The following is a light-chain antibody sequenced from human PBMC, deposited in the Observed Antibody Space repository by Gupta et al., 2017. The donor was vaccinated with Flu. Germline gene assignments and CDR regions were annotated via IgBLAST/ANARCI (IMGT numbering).Light chain of an antibody. V-gene: IGLV2-14*01. CDR3: SSYTSTTTFYV. CDR2: DVS. J-gene: IGLJ1*01. CDR1: SSDVGNSDY. Sequence: QFALTQPASVSGSPGHSITISCTGTSSDVGNSDYVSWYQQDPGKAPKLLIYDVSNRPSGVSSRFSGSKSGNTASLTISGLQAEDETEYYCSSYTSTTTFYVFGTGTKVTVL.